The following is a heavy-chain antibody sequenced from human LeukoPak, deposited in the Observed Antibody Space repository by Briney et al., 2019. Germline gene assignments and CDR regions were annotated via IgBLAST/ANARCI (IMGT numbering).Heavy chain of an antibody. D-gene: IGHD2-15*01. CDR3: ARYRDSGGRLAFDI. J-gene: IGHJ3*02. CDR2: IYYSGTT. V-gene: IGHV4-31*03. CDR1: GGSISSDGYY. Sequence: SETLSLTCTVSGGSISSDGYYWTWIRQHPGRGLEWIGYIYYSGTTYYNPSLESRVTLSVDTSKNQFSLRLSSVTAADTAVYYCARYRDSGGRLAFDIWGQGTMATVSS.